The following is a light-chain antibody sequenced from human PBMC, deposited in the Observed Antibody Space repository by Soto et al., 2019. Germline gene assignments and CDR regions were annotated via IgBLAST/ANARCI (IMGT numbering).Light chain of an antibody. V-gene: IGKV1-5*03. J-gene: IGKJ4*01. Sequence: DIQMTQSPSTLSASVEDRVTITCRASQSISSWLAWYQQKPGKAPNLLIYKASSLESGVPSRFSGSGSGTEFTLTISSLQPDDFATYYCQQHNSYPLTFGGGTKVEIK. CDR2: KAS. CDR3: QQHNSYPLT. CDR1: QSISSW.